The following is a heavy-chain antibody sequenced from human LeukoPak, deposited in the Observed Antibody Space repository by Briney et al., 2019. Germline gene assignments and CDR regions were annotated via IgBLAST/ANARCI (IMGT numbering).Heavy chain of an antibody. V-gene: IGHV4-39*07. J-gene: IGHJ4*02. Sequence: PSETLSLTCTVSGGSISSSSYYWGWIRQPPGKGLEWIGSIYYSGSTYYNPSLKSRVTISVDTSKNQFSLKLSSVTAADTAVYYCARYNAKSIVGAAKLYFDYWGQGTLVTVSS. CDR1: GGSISSSSYY. D-gene: IGHD1-26*01. CDR3: ARYNAKSIVGAAKLYFDY. CDR2: IYYSGST.